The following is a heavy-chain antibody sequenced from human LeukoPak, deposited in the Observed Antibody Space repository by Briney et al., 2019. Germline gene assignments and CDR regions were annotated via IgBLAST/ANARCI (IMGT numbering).Heavy chain of an antibody. J-gene: IGHJ6*02. CDR3: ARTQPHYDFWSGYYLYYGMDV. Sequence: SVKVSCKASGGTFSSYAISWVRQAPGQGLEWMGGIIPIFGTANYAQKFQGRVTIIADESTSTAYMELSSLRSEDTAVYYCARTQPHYDFWSGYYLYYGMDVWGQGTTVTVSS. D-gene: IGHD3-3*01. V-gene: IGHV1-69*13. CDR1: GGTFSSYA. CDR2: IIPIFGTA.